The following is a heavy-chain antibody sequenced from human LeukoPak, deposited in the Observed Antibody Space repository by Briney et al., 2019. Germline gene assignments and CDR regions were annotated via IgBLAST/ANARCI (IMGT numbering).Heavy chain of an antibody. J-gene: IGHJ6*02. V-gene: IGHV3-49*04. D-gene: IGHD3-10*01. CDR1: GFIFGDHA. Sequence: GRSLRLSCRGYGFIFGDHAMSWVRRPPGKGLEWVGFIRSRAYGATTEYAASVEGRLIISRDDSKGIAYLEMNSLETDDTALYYCARGPILLWIHNGMDVWGQGTTVIVSS. CDR2: IRSRAYGATT. CDR3: ARGPILLWIHNGMDV.